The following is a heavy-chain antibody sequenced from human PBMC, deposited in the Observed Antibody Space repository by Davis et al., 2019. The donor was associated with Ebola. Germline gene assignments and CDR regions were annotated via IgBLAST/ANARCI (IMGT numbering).Heavy chain of an antibody. V-gene: IGHV3-7*01. D-gene: IGHD1-26*01. CDR3: ARLKTTPFRLLGLVDYYGMDV. Sequence: PGGSLRLSCAASGFTFSDYWMTWVRQAPGKGLEWVANIKQDETEKYFVDSLKGRFTISRDNAKKSLYLQMNSLRAEDTAVYYCARLKTTPFRLLGLVDYYGMDVWGQGTTVTVSS. CDR1: GFTFSDYW. CDR2: IKQDETEK. J-gene: IGHJ6*02.